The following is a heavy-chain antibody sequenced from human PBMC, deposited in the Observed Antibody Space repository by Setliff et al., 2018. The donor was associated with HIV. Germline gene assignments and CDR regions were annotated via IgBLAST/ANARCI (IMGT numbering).Heavy chain of an antibody. V-gene: IGHV4-39*07. CDR1: GDSITNDDYY. D-gene: IGHD6-19*01. CDR2: IHYNGRT. CDR3: ARASSSGFLKYFDY. Sequence: PSETLSLTCTVSGDSITNDDYYWGWIRQPPGKGLEWIAIIHYNGRTYYDPSLKSRVTIFVDTSKTQFSLKLSSVTAADTAVYCCARASSSGFLKYFDYWGQGTLVTVSS. J-gene: IGHJ4*02.